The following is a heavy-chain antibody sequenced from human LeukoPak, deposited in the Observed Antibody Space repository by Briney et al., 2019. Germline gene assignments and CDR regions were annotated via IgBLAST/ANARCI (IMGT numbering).Heavy chain of an antibody. D-gene: IGHD3-10*01. J-gene: IGHJ6*03. CDR3: AKDGIPTPNYYGSGYFNYYYYYYMDV. V-gene: IGHV3-30*02. Sequence: GGSLRLSCAASGFTFSSYGMHWVRQAPGKGLEWVAFIRYDGSNKYYADSVKGRFTISRDNSKITLYLQMNSLRAEDTAVYYCAKDGIPTPNYYGSGYFNYYYYYYMDVWGKGTTVTTSS. CDR1: GFTFSSYG. CDR2: IRYDGSNK.